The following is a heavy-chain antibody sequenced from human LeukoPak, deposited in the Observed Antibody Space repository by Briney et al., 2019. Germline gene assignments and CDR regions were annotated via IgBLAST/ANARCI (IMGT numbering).Heavy chain of an antibody. CDR3: ARPYSSSWEPQDY. D-gene: IGHD6-13*01. Sequence: KPSETLSLTCVVSGGSISSSNWWSWDRQPPGKGLERIGEIYHSGSTNYNPSLKSRVTISVDKSKNQFSLKLSSVTAADTAVYYCARPYSSSWEPQDYWGQGTLVTVSS. CDR1: GGSISSSNW. V-gene: IGHV4-4*02. J-gene: IGHJ4*02. CDR2: IYHSGST.